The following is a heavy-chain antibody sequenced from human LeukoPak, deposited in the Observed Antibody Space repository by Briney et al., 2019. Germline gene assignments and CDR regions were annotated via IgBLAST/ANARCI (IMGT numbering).Heavy chain of an antibody. Sequence: SETLSLTCTVSGASISSYYWSWIRQPPGRGLEWIGYTHYSGTTDYDPSLRSRLTISVDTSKNQFSLKLASVTAADTAMYYCLTVDTTMGVDYWGQGTLVTVSS. V-gene: IGHV4-59*08. CDR2: THYSGTT. D-gene: IGHD5-18*01. CDR1: GASISSYY. J-gene: IGHJ4*02. CDR3: LTVDTTMGVDY.